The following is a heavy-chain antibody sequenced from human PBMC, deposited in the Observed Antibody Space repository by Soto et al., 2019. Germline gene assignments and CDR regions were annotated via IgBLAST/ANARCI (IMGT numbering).Heavy chain of an antibody. D-gene: IGHD6-19*01. J-gene: IGHJ4*02. CDR3: ARGRVVESSGWATYFDY. V-gene: IGHV3-64*01. CDR2: INTNGVNT. CDR1: GFTFSGYS. Sequence: EVQLVESGGGLVQPGGSLRLSCAASGFTFSGYSMFWVRQAPGKGLEYVSAINTNGVNTFYAKSVKGRFTISRDNSKNTMYLQMGRLRAEDMAVYYCARGRVVESSGWATYFDYWGQGTLVTVSS.